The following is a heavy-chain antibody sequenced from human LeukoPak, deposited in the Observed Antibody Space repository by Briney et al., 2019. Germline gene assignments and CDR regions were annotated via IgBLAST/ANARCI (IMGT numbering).Heavy chain of an antibody. CDR2: ISGSGYST. CDR3: AKVLGMYGSSGYAWYFDY. J-gene: IGHJ4*02. V-gene: IGHV3-23*01. CDR1: GFTFSSYA. D-gene: IGHD6-25*01. Sequence: GGSLRLSCTASGFTFSSYAMSWVRQAPGKGLEWVSIISGSGYSTYYADSVKGRFTISRDNSKNTLYLQMNSLRAEDTAVYYCAKVLGMYGSSGYAWYFDYWGQGTLVTVSS.